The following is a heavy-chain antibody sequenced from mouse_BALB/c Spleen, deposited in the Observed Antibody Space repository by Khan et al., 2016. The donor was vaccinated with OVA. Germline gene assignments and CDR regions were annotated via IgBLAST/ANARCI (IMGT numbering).Heavy chain of an antibody. J-gene: IGHJ4*01. Sequence: LVESGPELKKPGETVKISCKASGYTFTDYSMHWVKQAPGKGLKWMGWINTETGEPTYADDFKGRFAFSLETSASTAYLQINKLKNEDTATYFCARDLLDAMDYWGQGTSVTVSS. D-gene: IGHD2-1*01. CDR2: INTETGEP. CDR3: ARDLLDAMDY. V-gene: IGHV9-2-1*01. CDR1: GYTFTDYS.